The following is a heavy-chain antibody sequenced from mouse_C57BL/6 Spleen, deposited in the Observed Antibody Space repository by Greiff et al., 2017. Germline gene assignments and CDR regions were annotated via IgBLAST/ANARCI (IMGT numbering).Heavy chain of an antibody. Sequence: QVQLQQPGAELVKPGASVKMSCKASGYTFTSYWLTWVKQRPGQGLEWIGDIYPGSGSTNYNEKFKSKATLTVDTSSSTAYMQLSSLTSEDSAVYYCARFYYGSRGAMDYWGQGTSVTVSS. CDR2: IYPGSGST. D-gene: IGHD1-1*01. V-gene: IGHV1-55*01. CDR3: ARFYYGSRGAMDY. J-gene: IGHJ4*01. CDR1: GYTFTSYW.